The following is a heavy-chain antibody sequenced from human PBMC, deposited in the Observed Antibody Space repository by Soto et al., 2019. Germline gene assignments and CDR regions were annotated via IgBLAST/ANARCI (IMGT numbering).Heavy chain of an antibody. D-gene: IGHD6-13*01. J-gene: IGHJ6*02. CDR1: GYSFTGYW. V-gene: IGHV5-51*01. Sequence: PGESLKISCLASGYSFTGYWVGWVRQMSGRGLEWMGIIYPHVSDTRYSPSFQGQVTISADKSISTVYLQWSSLKASDTAIYYCVTSTWSYFGLDVRGQGTTVTVSS. CDR3: VTSTWSYFGLDV. CDR2: IYPHVSDT.